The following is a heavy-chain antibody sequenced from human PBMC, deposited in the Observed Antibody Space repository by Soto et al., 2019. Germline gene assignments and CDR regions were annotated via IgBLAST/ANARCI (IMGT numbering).Heavy chain of an antibody. D-gene: IGHD3-22*01. CDR2: IKTDGTYA. CDR3: SAGGSGYYAN. V-gene: IGHV3-74*01. J-gene: IGHJ4*02. Sequence: EVQLVESGGALVQPGGSLRLSCAASGFTFSTYWMHWVRQAPGKGLLWVSRIKTDGTYATYADSVKGRFTISRDNAKNTRYLQMTSRSVVAAAVYYCSAGGSGYYANWGQGTLVTVSS. CDR1: GFTFSTYW.